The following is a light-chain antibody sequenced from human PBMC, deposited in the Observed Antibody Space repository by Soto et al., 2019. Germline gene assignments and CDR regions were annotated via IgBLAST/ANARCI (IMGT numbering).Light chain of an antibody. J-gene: IGKJ2*01. CDR2: GAS. V-gene: IGKV3-20*01. CDR1: QSVSSSY. CDR3: QQYGSSPPYT. Sequence: EIVLTQSPGTLSLSPGERATLSCRASQSVSSSYLAWYQQKPGQAPRLLIYGASSRATGIPDSFSGSGSGTDFTLTISRLEPEDFAVYYCQQYGSSPPYTCGQGTKLEIK.